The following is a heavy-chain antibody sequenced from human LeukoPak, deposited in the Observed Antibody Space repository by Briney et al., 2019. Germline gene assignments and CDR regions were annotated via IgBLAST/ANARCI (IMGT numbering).Heavy chain of an antibody. CDR1: GGTFSSYA. CDR2: IIPIFGTA. Sequence: ASVKVSCKASGGTFSSYAISWVRQAPGQGLEWMGGIIPIFGTANYAQKFQGRVTITADESTSTAYMELSSLRSEDTAVYYCARSARTRLYTDYGGSNYNMDVWGKGTTVTISS. V-gene: IGHV1-69*13. CDR3: ARSARTRLYTDYGGSNYNMDV. D-gene: IGHD4-23*01. J-gene: IGHJ6*03.